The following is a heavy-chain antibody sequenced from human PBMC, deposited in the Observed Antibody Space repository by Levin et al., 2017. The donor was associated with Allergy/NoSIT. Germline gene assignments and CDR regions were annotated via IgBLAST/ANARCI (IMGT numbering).Heavy chain of an antibody. CDR1: GYTFKNYG. J-gene: IGHJ6*03. V-gene: IGHV1-18*01. Sequence: GESLKISCKASGYTFKNYGISWVRQAPEQGLEWMGWISTHNGNTNYAQSFQGRVTMTTDTSTSTADMELRSLISDDTAVYYCARFVVTPVSYFYMDVWGKGTTVTVSS. D-gene: IGHD2-2*01. CDR3: ARFVVTPVSYFYMDV. CDR2: ISTHNGNT.